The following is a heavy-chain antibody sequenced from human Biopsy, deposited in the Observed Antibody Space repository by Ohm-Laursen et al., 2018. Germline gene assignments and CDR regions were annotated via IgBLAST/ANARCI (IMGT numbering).Heavy chain of an antibody. CDR3: VRGVDYYDPYHYYALGV. V-gene: IGHV4-34*01. CDR1: GESFNGYY. D-gene: IGHD3-22*01. J-gene: IGHJ6*02. Sequence: GTLSLTCAVYGESFNGYYWSWIRQTPGKGLEWIGEINHSGRTNYNPSLKSRDTISVDTSKNQFSLKVRSVTAADTAVYYCVRGVDYYDPYHYYALGVWGQGTTVTVSS. CDR2: INHSGRT.